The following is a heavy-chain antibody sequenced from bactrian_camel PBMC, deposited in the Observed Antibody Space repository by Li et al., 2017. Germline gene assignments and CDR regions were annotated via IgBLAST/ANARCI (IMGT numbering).Heavy chain of an antibody. CDR1: GFTFSTYS. J-gene: IGHJ6*01. V-gene: IGHV3S40*01. CDR2: INSGGGRT. CDR3: AAAPSYGCSAFDSSRRISAVNFGY. D-gene: IGHD1*01. Sequence: DVQLVESGGGLVQPVGSLRLSCAASGFTFSTYSMTWVRQAPGKGLEWVSTINSGGGRTYYADSVSGRFVISQDNAKNTVYLQMNSLKPEDTALYYCAAAPSYGCSAFDSSRRISAVNFGYWGQGTQVTVS.